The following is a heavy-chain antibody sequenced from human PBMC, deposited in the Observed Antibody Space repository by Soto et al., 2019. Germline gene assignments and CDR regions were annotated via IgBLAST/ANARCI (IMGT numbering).Heavy chain of an antibody. D-gene: IGHD5-12*01. Sequence: SETLSLTCTVSGGSISSGGYYWSWIRRHPGKGLEWIGYIYYSGSTYYNPSLKSRVTISVDTSKNQFSLKLSSVTAADTAVYYCARAGIARRMAIVATIPGPYWYFDLWGRGTLVTVSS. CDR2: IYYSGST. V-gene: IGHV4-31*03. J-gene: IGHJ2*01. CDR1: GGSISSGGYY. CDR3: ARAGIARRMAIVATIPGPYWYFDL.